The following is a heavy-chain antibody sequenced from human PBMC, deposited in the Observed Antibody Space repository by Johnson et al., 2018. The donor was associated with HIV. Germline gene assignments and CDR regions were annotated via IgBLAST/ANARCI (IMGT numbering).Heavy chain of an antibody. J-gene: IGHJ3*02. V-gene: IGHV3-23*04. CDR1: GFTFSSYG. D-gene: IGHD2-8*01. Sequence: VQLVESGGGVVHPGRSLRLSCAASGFTFSSYGMHWVRQAPGKGLEWVSAISGSGGSTYYADSVKGRFTISRDNSKNTLYLQMNSLRAEDTAVYYCAKDGLCMAFDIWGQGTMVTVSS. CDR2: ISGSGGST. CDR3: AKDGLCMAFDI.